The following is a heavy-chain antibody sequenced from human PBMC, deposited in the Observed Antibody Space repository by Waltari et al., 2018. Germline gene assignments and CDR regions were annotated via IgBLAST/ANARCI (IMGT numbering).Heavy chain of an antibody. CDR3: ARASIAAAGTNYYYYYGMDV. V-gene: IGHV4-34*01. J-gene: IGHJ6*02. CDR2: ITHSGST. CDR1: GGSCSGYY. D-gene: IGHD6-13*01. Sequence: QVQLQQWGAGLLKPSATLSLTCAVYGGSCSGYYWSWIRQTPGKGREWIGEITHSGSTNYNPSLKSRVTISVDTSKNQFSLKLSSVTAADTAVYYCARASIAAAGTNYYYYYGMDVWGQGTTVTVSS.